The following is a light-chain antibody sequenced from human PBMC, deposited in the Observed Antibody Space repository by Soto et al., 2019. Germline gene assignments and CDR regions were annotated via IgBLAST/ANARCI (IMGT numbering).Light chain of an antibody. J-gene: IGKJ1*01. V-gene: IGKV1-27*01. CDR2: AAS. CDR1: QGISKY. Sequence: DIQMTQSPSSLSASVGDRVTITCRASQGISKYLAWYQQKPGKVPKLLIYAASTLQSGVPSRFSGSGSGTDFTLTISSLQPEDVATYYCQKYNSALGTWTFGQGTKVEIK. CDR3: QKYNSALGTWT.